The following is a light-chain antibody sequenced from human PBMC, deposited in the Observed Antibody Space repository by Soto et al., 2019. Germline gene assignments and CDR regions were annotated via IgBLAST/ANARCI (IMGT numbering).Light chain of an antibody. CDR1: SSNIGAGYD. J-gene: IGLJ2*01. Sequence: QSALTQPPSVSGAPGQRVTISCTGSSSNIGAGYDVHWYRQFPGTAPKLLIYGNSNRPSGVPARFSGSKSGSSASLAIAGLQAEDEADYYCQSYDSSLTGPKVLFGGGTKLTVL. CDR3: QSYDSSLTGPKVL. V-gene: IGLV1-40*01. CDR2: GNS.